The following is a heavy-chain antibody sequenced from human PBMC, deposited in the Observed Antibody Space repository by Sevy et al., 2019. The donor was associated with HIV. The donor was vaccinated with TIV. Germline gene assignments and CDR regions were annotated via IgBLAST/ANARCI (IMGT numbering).Heavy chain of an antibody. CDR1: GFTFSSYR. D-gene: IGHD1-1*01. Sequence: GGPLRLSCAASGFTFSSYRMTWVRQAPGKGLEWVSCISSTSAYINYADSVKGRFTISRGNAKNLLYLQMDSLRAEDTAVYYCARAVLEISTWRSDYWGQGTLVTVSS. V-gene: IGHV3-21*01. CDR2: ISSTSAYI. J-gene: IGHJ4*02. CDR3: ARAVLEISTWRSDY.